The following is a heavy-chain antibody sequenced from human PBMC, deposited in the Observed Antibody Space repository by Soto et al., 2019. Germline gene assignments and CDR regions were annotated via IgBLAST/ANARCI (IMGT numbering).Heavy chain of an antibody. J-gene: IGHJ4*02. D-gene: IGHD2-2*01. Sequence: EVQLLESGGGLVQPGGSLRLSCAASGFTFSSYAMSWVRQAPGKGLEWVSAISGSGGSTYYADSVKGRFTISRDNSKNTLYLQMNSVRAEDTAVYYCAKGKWYIVVVPAAFHYFDSWGQEPLVTASS. V-gene: IGHV3-23*01. CDR1: GFTFSSYA. CDR2: ISGSGGST. CDR3: AKGKWYIVVVPAAFHYFDS.